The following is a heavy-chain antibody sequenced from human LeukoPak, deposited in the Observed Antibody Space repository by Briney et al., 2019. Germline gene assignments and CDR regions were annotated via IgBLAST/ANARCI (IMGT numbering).Heavy chain of an antibody. Sequence: SVKVSCKASGGTFSSYAISWVRQAPGQGLEWMGGIIPIFGTANYAQKFQGRVTITTDESTSTAYMELSSLRSEDPAVYYCARTITIFGVHKGNWFDPWGQGTLVTVSS. CDR1: GGTFSSYA. D-gene: IGHD3-3*01. J-gene: IGHJ5*02. V-gene: IGHV1-69*05. CDR2: IIPIFGTA. CDR3: ARTITIFGVHKGNWFDP.